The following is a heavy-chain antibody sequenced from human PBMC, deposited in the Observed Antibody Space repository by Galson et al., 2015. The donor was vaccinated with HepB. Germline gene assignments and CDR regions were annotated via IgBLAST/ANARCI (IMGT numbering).Heavy chain of an antibody. Sequence: SVKVSCKASGYTFTGYYMHWVRQAPGQGLEWMGWINPNSGGTNYAQKFQGRVTMTRDTSISTAYMELSRLRSDDTAVYYCARSDAPRTSSSWYLDFDYWGQGTLVTVSS. CDR3: ARSDAPRTSSSWYLDFDY. J-gene: IGHJ4*02. CDR2: INPNSGGT. V-gene: IGHV1-2*02. D-gene: IGHD6-13*01. CDR1: GYTFTGYY.